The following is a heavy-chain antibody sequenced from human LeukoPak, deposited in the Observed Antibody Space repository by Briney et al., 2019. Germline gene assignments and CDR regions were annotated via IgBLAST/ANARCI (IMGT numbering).Heavy chain of an antibody. D-gene: IGHD3-10*01. Sequence: GASVKVSCKASGGTFSSYAIGWVRQAPGQGLEWMGGIIPIFGTANYAQKFQGRVTITADESTSTAYMELSSLRSEDTAVYYCTRAGSRSGSFGIWGQGTMVTVSS. CDR3: TRAGSRSGSFGI. CDR1: GGTFSSYA. CDR2: IIPIFGTA. J-gene: IGHJ3*02. V-gene: IGHV1-69*13.